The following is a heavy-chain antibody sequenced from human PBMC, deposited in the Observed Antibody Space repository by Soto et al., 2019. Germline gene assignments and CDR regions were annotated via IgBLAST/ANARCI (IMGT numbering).Heavy chain of an antibody. CDR2: IYYSGST. Sequence: SETLSLTCTVSGGSISSGDYYWSWIRQPPGKGLEWIGYIYYSGSTYYNPSLKSRVTISVDTSKNQFSLKLSSLTAAGTAVYYCAREGTDLTGPLAYWGQGTLVTVSS. CDR3: AREGTDLTGPLAY. J-gene: IGHJ4*02. V-gene: IGHV4-30-4*01. CDR1: GGSISSGDYY. D-gene: IGHD1-20*01.